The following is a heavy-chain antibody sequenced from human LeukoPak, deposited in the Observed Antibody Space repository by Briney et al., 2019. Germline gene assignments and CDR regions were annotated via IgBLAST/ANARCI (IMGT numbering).Heavy chain of an antibody. J-gene: IGHJ6*02. CDR2: IKQDGSEK. Sequence: GGSLRFSCAASGFTFSNYWMNWVRQAPGKGLECVANIKQDGSEKYYVDSVKGRFTISRDNAKNSLYLQMNSLRAEDTAVYYCTRGRGMDVWGQGTTVTVFS. V-gene: IGHV3-7*01. CDR3: TRGRGMDV. CDR1: GFTFSNYW.